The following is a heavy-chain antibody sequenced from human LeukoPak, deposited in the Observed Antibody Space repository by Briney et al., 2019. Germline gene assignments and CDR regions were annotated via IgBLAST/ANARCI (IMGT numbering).Heavy chain of an antibody. J-gene: IGHJ1*01. CDR1: GFTFSSYG. D-gene: IGHD6-13*01. CDR3: ARDRIAAADSLQH. V-gene: IGHV3-33*01. Sequence: GRSLRLSCAASGFTFSSYGMHWVRQAPGKGLEWVAVIWYDGSNKYYADSVKGRFTISRDNSKNTLYLQMNSLRAEDTAVYYCARDRIAAADSLQHWGQGTLVTVSS. CDR2: IWYDGSNK.